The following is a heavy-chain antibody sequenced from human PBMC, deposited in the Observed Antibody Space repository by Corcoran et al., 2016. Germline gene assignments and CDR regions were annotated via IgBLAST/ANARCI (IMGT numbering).Heavy chain of an antibody. V-gene: IGHV3-30*18. D-gene: IGHD5-12*01. Sequence: QVQLVESGGGVVQPGRSLRLSCAASGFTFSSYGMHWVRQAPGKGLEWVAVISYDGSNKYYADSVKGRFTISRDNSKNTLYLQMNSLRAEDTAVYYCAKVLPNSGLGVTDYYYGMDVWGQGTTVTVSS. CDR2: ISYDGSNK. J-gene: IGHJ6*02. CDR1: GFTFSSYG. CDR3: AKVLPNSGLGVTDYYYGMDV.